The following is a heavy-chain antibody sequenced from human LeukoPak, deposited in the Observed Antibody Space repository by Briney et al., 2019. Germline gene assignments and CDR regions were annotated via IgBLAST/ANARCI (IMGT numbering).Heavy chain of an antibody. Sequence: ASVKVSCKASGYTFTSYGISWVRQAPGQGLEWMGWISAYNGNTNYAQKLQGRVTMTTDTSTSTAYMELRSLRSDDTAVYYCARDTPITMVRGVIINLYYYYYMDVWGKGTTVTISS. CDR2: ISAYNGNT. D-gene: IGHD3-10*01. CDR1: GYTFTSYG. V-gene: IGHV1-18*01. CDR3: ARDTPITMVRGVIINLYYYYYMDV. J-gene: IGHJ6*03.